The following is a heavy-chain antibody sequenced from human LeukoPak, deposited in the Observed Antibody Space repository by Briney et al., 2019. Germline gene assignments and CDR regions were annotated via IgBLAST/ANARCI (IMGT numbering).Heavy chain of an antibody. Sequence: GGALRLSCAASGFTFSSYAMSWVPQAPGKVLERVSGFSGSGDKTYYADSVRRRFSISGDNSRNTRDMQMNSLRVEAAALYYCVKGIAAAGNYWGQGTLVTVSS. CDR2: FSGSGDKT. CDR3: VKGIAAAGNY. CDR1: GFTFSSYA. V-gene: IGHV3-23*01. J-gene: IGHJ4*02. D-gene: IGHD6-13*01.